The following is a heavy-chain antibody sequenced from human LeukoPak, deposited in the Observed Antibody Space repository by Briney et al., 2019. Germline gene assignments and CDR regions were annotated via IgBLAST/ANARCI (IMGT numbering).Heavy chain of an antibody. Sequence: GNTLRLSCAASGFSFSTSAMHWVRQAPGKGLEWVAVTSSDESIKLYADSVKGRFTISRDNSKNTLYLQMNSLRIEDTALYYCARGVKRIQLWLPYFDYWGQGTLVTVSS. CDR2: TSSDESIK. CDR3: ARGVKRIQLWLPYFDY. CDR1: GFSFSTSA. V-gene: IGHV3-30-3*01. D-gene: IGHD5-18*01. J-gene: IGHJ4*02.